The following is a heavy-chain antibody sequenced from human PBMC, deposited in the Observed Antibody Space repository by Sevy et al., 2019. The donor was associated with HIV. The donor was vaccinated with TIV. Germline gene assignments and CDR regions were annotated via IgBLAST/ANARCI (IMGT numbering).Heavy chain of an antibody. J-gene: IGHJ4*02. CDR3: TSVLFDY. V-gene: IGHV3-30*02. CDR2: IKDDGSKR. D-gene: IGHD3-10*01. CDR1: GFTLSYYG. Sequence: GESRKISCAASGFTLSYYGMHWVRQAPGKGLEWVTFIKDDGSKRFYANSVKGRFTVSRDNSKNTMSLQMNSLRAEDTAVYYCTSVLFDYWGQGALVTVSS.